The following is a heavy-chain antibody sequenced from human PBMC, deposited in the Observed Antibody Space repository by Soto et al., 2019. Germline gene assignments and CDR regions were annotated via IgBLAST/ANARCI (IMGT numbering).Heavy chain of an antibody. CDR2: IYYSGST. Sequence: SETLSLTCTVSGGSVSSGSYYWSWIRQPPGKGLEWIGYIYYSGSTNYNPSLKSRVTISVDTSKNQFSLKLSSVTAVDTAVYYCARAVATYAFDIWGQGTVVTVPS. D-gene: IGHD5-12*01. CDR1: GGSVSSGSYY. V-gene: IGHV4-61*01. J-gene: IGHJ3*02. CDR3: ARAVATYAFDI.